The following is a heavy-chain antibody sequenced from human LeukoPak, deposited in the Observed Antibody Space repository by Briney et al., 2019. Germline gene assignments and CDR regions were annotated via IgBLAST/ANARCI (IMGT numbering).Heavy chain of an antibody. CDR1: GYRFASHW. D-gene: IGHD2-15*01. J-gene: IGHJ4*02. CDR2: IYPGDSDT. Sequence: GESLKISCKGSGYRFASHWIGWVRQMPGKGLEWMGIIYPGDSDTRYSPSFQGQVTISADKSISTAYVQWSSLKASDTAMYYCARGGYPSTYYFDYWGQGALVTVSS. V-gene: IGHV5-51*01. CDR3: ARGGYPSTYYFDY.